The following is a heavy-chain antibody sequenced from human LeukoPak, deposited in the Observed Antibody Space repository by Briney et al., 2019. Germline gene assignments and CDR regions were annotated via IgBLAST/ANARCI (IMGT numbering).Heavy chain of an antibody. Sequence: AGGSLRLSCAASGFTFSSYAMSWVRQAPGKGLEWVSAISGSGGSTYYADSVKGRFTISRVNSKNTLYLQMNSLRAEDTAVYYCAKDHHDYGDYVPYFDYWGQGTLVTVSS. CDR1: GFTFSSYA. CDR2: ISGSGGST. V-gene: IGHV3-23*01. J-gene: IGHJ4*02. D-gene: IGHD4-17*01. CDR3: AKDHHDYGDYVPYFDY.